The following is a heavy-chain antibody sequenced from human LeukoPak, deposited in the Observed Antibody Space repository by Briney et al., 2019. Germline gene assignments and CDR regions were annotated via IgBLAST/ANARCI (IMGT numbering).Heavy chain of an antibody. J-gene: IGHJ4*02. V-gene: IGHV4-59*08. CDR2: IFHTGTT. CDR3: ARTYCSTNACPFDR. Sequence: SETLSLTCTVSGGSISTYYWSCIRQPPGKGLECLGFIFHTGTTNYNPSLKSRVTISVDTSKNQFSLKLSSVTAADTAIYYCARTYCSTNACPFDRWGQGTLVTVSS. D-gene: IGHD2-2*01. CDR1: GGSISTYY.